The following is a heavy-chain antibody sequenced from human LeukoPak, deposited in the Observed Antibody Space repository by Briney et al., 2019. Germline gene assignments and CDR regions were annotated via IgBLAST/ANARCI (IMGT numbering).Heavy chain of an antibody. Sequence: GGSLRLSCVASDFAFSSYEMNWVRQAPGKGLEWVANIKQDGSEKYYVDSVKGRFTISRDNAKNSLYLQMNSLRAEDTAVYYCAREESGIAAAGTVDYWGQGTLVTVSS. CDR3: AREESGIAAAGTVDY. CDR2: IKQDGSEK. J-gene: IGHJ4*02. V-gene: IGHV3-7*04. CDR1: DFAFSSYE. D-gene: IGHD6-13*01.